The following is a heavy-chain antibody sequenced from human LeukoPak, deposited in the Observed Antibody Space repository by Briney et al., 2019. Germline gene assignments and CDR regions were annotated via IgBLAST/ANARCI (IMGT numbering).Heavy chain of an antibody. D-gene: IGHD4-17*01. CDR2: INSDGSTT. V-gene: IGHV3-74*01. CDR3: ARSTTHPYYNYMDV. J-gene: IGHJ6*03. CDR1: GFTFSSYW. Sequence: PGGSLRLSCVASGFTFSSYWMHWVRQAPGEGLVWVSRINSDGSTTTYADSVKGRFTISRDNAKNTLYLQMNSLRVEDTAVYYCARSTTHPYYNYMDVWGKGTTVTVS.